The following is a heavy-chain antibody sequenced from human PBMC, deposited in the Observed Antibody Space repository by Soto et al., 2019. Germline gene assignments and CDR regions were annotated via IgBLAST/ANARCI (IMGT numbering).Heavy chain of an antibody. CDR2: IDPSDSYT. CDR1: GYSFTSYW. Sequence: PGESLKISCKGSGYSFTSYWISWVRQMPGKGLEWMGRIDPSDSYTNYSPSFQGHVTISADKSISTAYLQWSSLKASDTAMYYCARGSYCSGGSCYYGVFDIWGQGSMVTVSS. V-gene: IGHV5-10-1*01. J-gene: IGHJ3*02. CDR3: ARGSYCSGGSCYYGVFDI. D-gene: IGHD2-15*01.